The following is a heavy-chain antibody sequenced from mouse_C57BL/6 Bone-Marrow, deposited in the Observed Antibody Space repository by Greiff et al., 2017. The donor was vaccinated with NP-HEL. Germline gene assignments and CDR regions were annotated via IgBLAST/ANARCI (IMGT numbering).Heavy chain of an antibody. Sequence: VQLVESGAELARPGASVKLSCKASGYTFTSYGISWVKQRTGQGLEWIGEIYPRSGNTYYNEKFKGKATLTSDKSSSTAYMELRSLTSEDSAVYFCARDYYGSSCSYWGQGTTLTVSS. D-gene: IGHD1-1*01. CDR2: IYPRSGNT. V-gene: IGHV1-81*01. CDR3: ARDYYGSSCSY. J-gene: IGHJ2*01. CDR1: GYTFTSYG.